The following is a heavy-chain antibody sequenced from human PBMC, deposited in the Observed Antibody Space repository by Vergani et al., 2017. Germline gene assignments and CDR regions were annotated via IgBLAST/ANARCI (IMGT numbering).Heavy chain of an antibody. CDR3: VRHVGSSYYYGSGSYFVGYGVDV. Sequence: QVQLVESGGGVVQPAKSLRLSCAASGFSFSSYGMHWVRQAPGKGLEWVAVISYDGCNKYYADSVKGRFTISRDNSKNTLDLQMNSLRTQDTAVYYCVRHVGSSYYYGSGSYFVGYGVDVWGQGTTVTVSS. D-gene: IGHD3-10*01. V-gene: IGHV3-30*03. CDR1: GFSFSSYG. CDR2: ISYDGCNK. J-gene: IGHJ6*02.